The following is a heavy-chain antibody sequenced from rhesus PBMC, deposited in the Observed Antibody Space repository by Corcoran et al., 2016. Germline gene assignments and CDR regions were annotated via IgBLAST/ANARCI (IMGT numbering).Heavy chain of an antibody. CDR2: ISGSSGST. V-gene: IGHV4-65*01. CDR1: GGSISSSNW. CDR3: ARRIAAPFDY. D-gene: IGHD6-31*01. J-gene: IGHJ4*01. Sequence: QVQLQESGPGLVKPSETLSLTCAVSGGSISSSNWWSWIRHPPGKGLEWIGYISGSSGSTYFNPSLKSRVTLSTDTSKNQFSLKLISVTAADTAVYYCARRIAAPFDYWGQGVLVTVSS.